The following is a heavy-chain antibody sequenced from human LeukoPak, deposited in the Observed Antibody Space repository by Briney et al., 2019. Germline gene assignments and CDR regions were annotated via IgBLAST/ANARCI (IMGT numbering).Heavy chain of an antibody. CDR1: GGSFSGYY. CDR3: ARGSISRVRGSLDY. D-gene: IGHD3-3*02. J-gene: IGHJ4*02. CDR2: IYYSGST. Sequence: SETLSLTCAVYGGSFSGYYWSWIRQPPGKGLEWIGSIYYSGSTYYNPSLKSRVTISVDTSKNQFSLKLSSVTAADTAVYYCARGSISRVRGSLDYWGQGTLVTVSS. V-gene: IGHV4-34*01.